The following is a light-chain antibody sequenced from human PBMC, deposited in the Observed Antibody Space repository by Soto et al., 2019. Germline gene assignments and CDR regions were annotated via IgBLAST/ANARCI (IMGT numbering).Light chain of an antibody. V-gene: IGKV3-15*01. CDR1: QSVSSN. J-gene: IGKJ4*01. Sequence: EIVMTQSPATLSVSPGERATLSCRASQSVSSNLAWYQQKPGQAPRLLIYGASTRATGIPARFSGSGSGTEFTLTISRLEPEDFAVYYCQQYGDSPLTFGGGTKV. CDR3: QQYGDSPLT. CDR2: GAS.